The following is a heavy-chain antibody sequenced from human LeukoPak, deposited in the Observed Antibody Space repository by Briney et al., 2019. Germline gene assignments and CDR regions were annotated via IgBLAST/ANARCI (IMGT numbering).Heavy chain of an antibody. D-gene: IGHD3-16*01. CDR1: GGTFSSYA. CDR3: ARNGALGGEFHFDY. CDR2: IIPILGIA. Sequence: ASVKVSCKASGGTFSSYAISWVRQAPGQGLEWMGRIIPILGIANYAQKFQGRVTITADKSTSTACMELSSLRSEDTAVYYCARNGALGGEFHFDYWGQGTLVTVSS. V-gene: IGHV1-69*04. J-gene: IGHJ4*02.